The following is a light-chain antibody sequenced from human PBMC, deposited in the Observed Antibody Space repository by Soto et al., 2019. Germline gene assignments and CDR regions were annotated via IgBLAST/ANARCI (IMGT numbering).Light chain of an antibody. Sequence: QSALTQPASVSGSPGQSITISCTGTSSDVGSNDYVYWYQQHPGKAPKLVIFDVRNRPSGVSNRFSGSKSGNTASLTISGLQAEDEADFYCGSWRNNSTQGFGTGTKLTVL. CDR2: DVR. J-gene: IGLJ1*01. V-gene: IGLV2-14*03. CDR1: SSDVGSNDY. CDR3: GSWRNNSTQG.